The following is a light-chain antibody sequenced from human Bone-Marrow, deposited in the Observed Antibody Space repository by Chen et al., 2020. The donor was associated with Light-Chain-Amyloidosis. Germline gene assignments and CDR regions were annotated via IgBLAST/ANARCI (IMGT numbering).Light chain of an antibody. Sequence: NFILPQPHSVSESPGKMVTISCTRSSGSIATNSVQWFQQRPGSSPTIVIYEDNRRPSGVPVRFSGSIDSASNSASLTISGLKTEDEADYFCQSDDSTTHLYVVFGGGTKLTVL. V-gene: IGLV6-57*01. CDR3: QSDDSTTHLYVV. CDR2: EDN. J-gene: IGLJ2*01. CDR1: SGSIATNS.